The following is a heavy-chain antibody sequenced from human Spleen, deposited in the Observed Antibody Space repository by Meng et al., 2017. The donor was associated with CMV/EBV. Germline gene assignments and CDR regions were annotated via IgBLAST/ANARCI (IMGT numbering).Heavy chain of an antibody. D-gene: IGHD4-17*01. CDR3: AKESGYGDRYRGIDY. J-gene: IGHJ4*02. CDR2: IYSGGSST. V-gene: IGHV3-23*03. Sequence: GESLKISCAASGFTFSSYAMSWVRQAPGKGLEWVSVIYSGGSSTYYADSVKGRFTISRDNSKNALFLQMNSLRAEDTAVYYCAKESGYGDRYRGIDYWGQGTLVTVSS. CDR1: GFTFSSYA.